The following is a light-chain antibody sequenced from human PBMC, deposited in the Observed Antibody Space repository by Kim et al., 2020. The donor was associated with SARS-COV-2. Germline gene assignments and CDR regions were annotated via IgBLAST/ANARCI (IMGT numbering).Light chain of an antibody. CDR2: NVS. Sequence: GQSIHISCTGTSSDVGAYDYVTWYQQQPGGVPRRLIHNVSRRPTAVPSRFPGSKAGNTASLTVSGLQPEDEADYYCSSYAGNGNGIFGTGTKVTVL. CDR1: SSDVGAYDY. V-gene: IGLV2-8*01. J-gene: IGLJ1*01. CDR3: SSYAGNGNGI.